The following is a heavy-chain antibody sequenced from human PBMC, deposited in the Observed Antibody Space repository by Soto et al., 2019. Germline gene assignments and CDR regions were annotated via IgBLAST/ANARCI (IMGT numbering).Heavy chain of an antibody. Sequence: GESLKISCKGSGYSFTSYWISWVRQMPGKGLEWMGRIDPSDSYTNYSPSFQGHVTISADKSISTAYLQWSSLKASDTAMYYCASHPVMITFGGVIGPYYYYGMDVWGQGTTVTVSS. CDR1: GYSFTSYW. J-gene: IGHJ6*02. CDR3: ASHPVMITFGGVIGPYYYYGMDV. D-gene: IGHD3-16*02. CDR2: IDPSDSYT. V-gene: IGHV5-10-1*01.